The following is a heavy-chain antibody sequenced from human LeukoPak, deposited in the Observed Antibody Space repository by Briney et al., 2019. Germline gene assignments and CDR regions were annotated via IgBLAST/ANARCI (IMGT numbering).Heavy chain of an antibody. Sequence: SETLSLTCTVSGGSISSSNFYWSWIRQPPGKGLEWIGYIFYSGSTNYNPSLKSRVTISVDTSKNQFSLKLSSVTAADTAVYYCAREASMAAAVDYWGQGTLVTVSS. CDR2: IFYSGST. J-gene: IGHJ4*02. V-gene: IGHV4-61*01. D-gene: IGHD6-13*01. CDR3: AREASMAAAVDY. CDR1: GGSISSSNFY.